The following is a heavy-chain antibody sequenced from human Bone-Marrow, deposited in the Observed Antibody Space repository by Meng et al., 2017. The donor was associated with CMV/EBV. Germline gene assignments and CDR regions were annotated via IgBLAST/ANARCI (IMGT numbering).Heavy chain of an antibody. CDR2: IYYRGST. D-gene: IGHD7-27*01. Sequence: SETLSLTCTVSGASISGSNYYWGWIRQPPGKGLEWIGSIYYRGSTFYNPSLKSRVTISVDTSRNQFSLKVNSVTAADTAVYYCARETGPTGNFWGQGTLGTVSS. J-gene: IGHJ4*02. CDR1: GASISGSNYY. CDR3: ARETGPTGNF. V-gene: IGHV4-39*07.